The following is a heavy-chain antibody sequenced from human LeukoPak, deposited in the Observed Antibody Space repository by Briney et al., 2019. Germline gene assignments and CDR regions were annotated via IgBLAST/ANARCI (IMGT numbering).Heavy chain of an antibody. CDR1: GGSINSY. Sequence: SETLSLTCTVSGGSINSYWSWIRQPAGKGLEWIGRISGSGTITYNPALQSRLSISIDTSKLQFSLKLMSVTAADTAVYYCARDSGTTGEVKFDPWGQGTLVTVSS. CDR2: ISGSGTI. V-gene: IGHV4-4*07. CDR3: ARDSGTTGEVKFDP. D-gene: IGHD3-10*01. J-gene: IGHJ5*02.